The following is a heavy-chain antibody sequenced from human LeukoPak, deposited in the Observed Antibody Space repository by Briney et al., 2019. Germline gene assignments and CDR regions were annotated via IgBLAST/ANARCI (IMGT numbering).Heavy chain of an antibody. CDR3: ARVGVDYSGNIIKYYFDY. D-gene: IGHD4-23*01. J-gene: IGHJ4*02. CDR2: IYYSWST. CDR1: GSSISSYY. V-gene: IGHV4-59*01. Sequence: SETLSLTCTVSGSSISSYYWSWIRQPPGKGLEWIGDIYYSWSTIYNPSLKSRVIISVDTSKNQFSLKMSPVIAADTAVYYCARVGVDYSGNIIKYYFDYWGQGTLVTVSS.